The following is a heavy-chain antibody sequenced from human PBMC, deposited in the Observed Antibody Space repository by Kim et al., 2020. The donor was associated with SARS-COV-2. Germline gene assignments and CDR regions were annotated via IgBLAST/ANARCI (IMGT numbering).Heavy chain of an antibody. Sequence: GGSLRLSCAASGFTFSDYYMSWIRQAPGKGLEWVSYISSSGSTIYYADSEKGRFTISRDNAKNSLYLQMNSLRAEDTAVYYCARRSAFVLMVYAIPYFDYWCQGTLVTVSS. CDR2: ISSSGSTI. D-gene: IGHD2-8*01. CDR3: ARRSAFVLMVYAIPYFDY. CDR1: GFTFSDYY. V-gene: IGHV3-11*01. J-gene: IGHJ4*02.